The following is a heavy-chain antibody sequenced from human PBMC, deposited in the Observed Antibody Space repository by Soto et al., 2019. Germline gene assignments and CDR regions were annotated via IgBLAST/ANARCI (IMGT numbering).Heavy chain of an antibody. V-gene: IGHV1-69*01. CDR2: IIPLFGTA. CDR1: GGTFSTYA. Sequence: QVQLVQSGAEVKKPGSSVRVSCKASGGTFSTYAINWVRQAPGQGLEWVGGIIPLFGTAKFARKFQGRVTITAGESDESTSTVYMELSSLGSEDTAVYYCARDKEKNDILNIGLGGMDVWGQGTAVTVSS. J-gene: IGHJ6*02. D-gene: IGHD3-9*01. CDR3: ARDKEKNDILNIGLGGMDV.